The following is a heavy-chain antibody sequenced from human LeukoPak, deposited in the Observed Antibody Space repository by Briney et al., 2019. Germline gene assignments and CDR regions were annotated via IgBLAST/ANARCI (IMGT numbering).Heavy chain of an antibody. Sequence: ASVKVSCKASGYTFTRYGISWVCQAPGQGLQWLGWISASNGSTNYAQKFRDRVTMSTGTSTGTAYLDVRSLTSDDTAVYYCARDHSNWNYAPDFWGQGTLVIVSS. V-gene: IGHV1-18*01. D-gene: IGHD1-7*01. CDR1: GYTFTRYG. CDR3: ARDHSNWNYAPDF. CDR2: ISASNGST. J-gene: IGHJ4*02.